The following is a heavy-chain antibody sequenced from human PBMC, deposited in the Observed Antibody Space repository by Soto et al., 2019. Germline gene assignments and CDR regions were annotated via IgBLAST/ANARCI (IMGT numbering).Heavy chain of an antibody. Sequence: GESLKISCKGSGYSFTSYWIGWVRQMPGKGLEWMGIIYPGDSDARYSPSFQGQVTISADKSISTAYLQWSSLKASDTAMYYCARIVVVVPAAIPWFDPWGQGTLVTVSS. D-gene: IGHD2-2*02. CDR1: GYSFTSYW. CDR3: ARIVVVVPAAIPWFDP. J-gene: IGHJ5*02. V-gene: IGHV5-51*01. CDR2: IYPGDSDA.